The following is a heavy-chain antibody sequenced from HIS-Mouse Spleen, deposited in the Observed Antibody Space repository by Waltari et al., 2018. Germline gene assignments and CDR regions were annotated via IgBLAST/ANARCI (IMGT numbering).Heavy chain of an antibody. CDR1: GGSISSSSYY. J-gene: IGHJ4*02. Sequence: QLQLQESGPGLVKPSETLSLTCTVSGGSISSSSYYWGWIRQPPGKGVEWIGSISYSGGTYYNPSLKGRVNIAVDTSKNQFSLKLSSVTAADTAVYYCARGLRLGELSLFQSAFDYWGQGTLVTVSS. D-gene: IGHD3-16*02. V-gene: IGHV4-39*07. CDR3: ARGLRLGELSLFQSAFDY. CDR2: ISYSGGT.